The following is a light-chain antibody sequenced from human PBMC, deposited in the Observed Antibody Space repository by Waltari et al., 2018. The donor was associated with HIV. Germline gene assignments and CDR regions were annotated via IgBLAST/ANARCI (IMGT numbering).Light chain of an antibody. J-gene: IGKJ1*01. CDR2: GAS. Sequence: EIVMTQSPATLSVSPGESATLSCRARQSFSSNLAWYQQKPGQAPRLLIYGASTRATGIPARFSGSGSGTEFTLTISSLQSEDFAVYYCQQYNSWTFGQGTKVEIK. CDR1: QSFSSN. CDR3: QQYNSWT. V-gene: IGKV3-15*01.